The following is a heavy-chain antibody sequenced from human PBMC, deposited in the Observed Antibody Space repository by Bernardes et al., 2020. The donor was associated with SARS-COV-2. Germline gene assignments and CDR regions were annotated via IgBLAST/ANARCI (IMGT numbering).Heavy chain of an antibody. D-gene: IGHD2-21*02. Sequence: ASMKVSCKVSGYTLTELSMHWVRQAPGKGLEWMGGFDPEDGETIYAQKFQGRVTMTEDTSTDTAYMELSSLRSEDTAVYYCATTGKGGGNSFGYYFDYWGQGTLVTVSS. CDR3: ATTGKGGGNSFGYYFDY. V-gene: IGHV1-24*01. CDR2: FDPEDGET. J-gene: IGHJ4*02. CDR1: GYTLTELS.